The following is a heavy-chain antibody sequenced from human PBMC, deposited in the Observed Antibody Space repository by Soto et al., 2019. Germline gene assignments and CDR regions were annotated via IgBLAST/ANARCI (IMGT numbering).Heavy chain of an antibody. CDR2: ISYDGSNK. V-gene: IGHV3-30*03. CDR1: GFTFSSYG. CDR3: ARDYHYYYYYGMYV. Sequence: GGSLRLSCAASGFTFSSYGMHWVRQAPGKGLEWVAVISYDGSNKYYADSVKGRFTISRDNAKNSLYLQMNSLRAEDTAVYYCARDYHYYYYYGMYVWGQGTTVTVSS. J-gene: IGHJ6*02.